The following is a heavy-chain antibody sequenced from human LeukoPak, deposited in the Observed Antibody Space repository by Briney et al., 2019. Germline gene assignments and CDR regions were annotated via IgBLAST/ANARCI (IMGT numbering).Heavy chain of an antibody. CDR2: IHTSGST. J-gene: IGHJ4*02. CDR3: ARDPEGHGYYFDY. D-gene: IGHD3-3*01. Sequence: SETLSLTCTVSGGSTSNYFCTWLRQSAGKGLEWIGRIHTSGSTNYNPSLKSRVSMSVDTSKNQFSLKLSSVTAADTAVYYCARDPEGHGYYFDYWGQGALVTVFS. CDR1: GGSTSNYF. V-gene: IGHV4-4*07.